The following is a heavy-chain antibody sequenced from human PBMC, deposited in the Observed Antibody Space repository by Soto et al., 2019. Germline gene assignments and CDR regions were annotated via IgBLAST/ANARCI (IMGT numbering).Heavy chain of an antibody. Sequence: QVQLQESGPGLVKPSQTLSLTCSVSGGSISSGDYYWSWIRQPPGKGLEWIGYIFYSGNTYYNPSLKSRVTISVDTSKNQFSLKLSSVTAADTAVYYCASPLRVRGVAPGYWGQGTLVTVSS. V-gene: IGHV4-30-4*01. CDR3: ASPLRVRGVAPGY. D-gene: IGHD3-10*01. CDR1: GGSISSGDYY. J-gene: IGHJ4*02. CDR2: IFYSGNT.